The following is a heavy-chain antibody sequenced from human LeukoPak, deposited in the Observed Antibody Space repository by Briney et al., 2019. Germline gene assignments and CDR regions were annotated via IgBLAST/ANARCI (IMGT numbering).Heavy chain of an antibody. J-gene: IGHJ4*02. D-gene: IGHD2-8*01. CDR3: ARHVYCTNGVCYPFDY. Sequence: GESLKISCKGSGYSFTSYWIGWVRQMPGKGLEWMGIIYPGDSDTRYSPSFQGQVTISADKSISTAYLQWSSLKASDTAMYYCARHVYCTNGVCYPFDYWGQGTLVSVFS. CDR1: GYSFTSYW. V-gene: IGHV5-51*01. CDR2: IYPGDSDT.